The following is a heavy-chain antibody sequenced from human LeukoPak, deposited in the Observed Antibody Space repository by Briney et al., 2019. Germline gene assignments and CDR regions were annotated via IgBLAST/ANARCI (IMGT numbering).Heavy chain of an antibody. J-gene: IGHJ5*02. Sequence: SETLSLTCTVSGGSMTHYFWNWIRQPPGKGLEWIGYTHTSGSPDYSRSLKSRVTISLDTSKNQFSLMLSSVTAADTAVYFCARATQRYCSGTTCFPYWYDTWGQGTLATVSS. CDR1: GGSMTHYF. CDR2: THTSGSP. D-gene: IGHD2-2*01. V-gene: IGHV4-4*09. CDR3: ARATQRYCSGTTCFPYWYDT.